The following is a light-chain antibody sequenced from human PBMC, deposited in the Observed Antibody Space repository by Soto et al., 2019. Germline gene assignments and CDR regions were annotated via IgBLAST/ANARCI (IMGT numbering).Light chain of an antibody. V-gene: IGLV2-11*01. CDR1: SSDVGGYNF. Sequence: QSALTQPRSVSGSPGRSVTISCTGTSSDVGGYNFVSWYQQHPGKVPKLMIYDVSQRPSGVPDRFSGSKSGNTASLTISGLQAEDEADYYCCSYAGSYSLFGGGTKLTVL. CDR2: DVS. J-gene: IGLJ2*01. CDR3: CSYAGSYSL.